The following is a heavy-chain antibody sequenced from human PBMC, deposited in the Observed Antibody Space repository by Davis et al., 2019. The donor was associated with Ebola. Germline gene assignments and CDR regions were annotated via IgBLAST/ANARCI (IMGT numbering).Heavy chain of an antibody. CDR2: IRYDANNK. Sequence: GGSLRLSCAASGFTFSSYGMHWVRQAPGKGLEWVAFIRYDANNKYHADSVKGLFTISRDNSKNTLYLQMNSLRPEDTALYYCAKPYLYGVDYWGQGTLVTVSS. V-gene: IGHV3-30*02. CDR1: GFTFSSYG. J-gene: IGHJ4*02. D-gene: IGHD3-16*01. CDR3: AKPYLYGVDY.